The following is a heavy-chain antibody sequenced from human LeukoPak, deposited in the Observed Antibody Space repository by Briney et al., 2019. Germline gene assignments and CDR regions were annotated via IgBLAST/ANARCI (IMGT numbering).Heavy chain of an antibody. Sequence: GGSLRLSCAASGFTFSSYAMHWVRQAPGKGLEWVAVISYDGSNKYYADSVKGRFTISRDNSKNTLYLQMNSLRAEDTAVYYCARGRILFSVVRLLPDDAFDIWGQGTMVTVSS. V-gene: IGHV3-30-3*01. CDR2: ISYDGSNK. J-gene: IGHJ3*02. CDR1: GFTFSSYA. CDR3: ARGRILFSVVRLLPDDAFDI. D-gene: IGHD1-26*01.